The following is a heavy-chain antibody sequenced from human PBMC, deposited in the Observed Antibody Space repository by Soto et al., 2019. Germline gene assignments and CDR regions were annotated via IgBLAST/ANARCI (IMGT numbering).Heavy chain of an antibody. Sequence: QVQLQESGPGLVKPSQTLSLTCTVSGGSISSGGYYWSWIRQHPGKGLEWIGYIYYSGSTYYNPSLKGRVTISVDTSKNQFSLKLSSVTAADTAVYYWARIQLWSYYYYYGMDVWGQGTTVTVSS. J-gene: IGHJ6*02. D-gene: IGHD5-18*01. CDR1: GGSISSGGYY. V-gene: IGHV4-31*03. CDR2: IYYSGST. CDR3: ARIQLWSYYYYYGMDV.